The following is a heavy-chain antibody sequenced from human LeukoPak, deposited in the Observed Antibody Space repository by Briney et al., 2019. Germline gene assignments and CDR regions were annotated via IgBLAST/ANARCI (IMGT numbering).Heavy chain of an antibody. J-gene: IGHJ6*02. CDR3: ARKVGYYYSMDV. CDR1: GGSISSYY. CDR2: IYYSGST. V-gene: IGHV4-59*08. Sequence: SGTLSLTCTVSGGSISSYYWSWIRQPPGKGLEWIGYIYYSGSTNYNPSLKSRVTISVDTSKNQFSLKLSSVTAADTAVYYCARKVGYYYSMDVWGQGTTVTVSS.